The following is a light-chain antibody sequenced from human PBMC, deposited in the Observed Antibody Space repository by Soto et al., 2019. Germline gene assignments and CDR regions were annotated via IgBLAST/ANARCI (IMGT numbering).Light chain of an antibody. CDR2: AAS. CDR1: QSVSSSY. V-gene: IGKV3-20*01. Sequence: EIVLTQSPGTLSLSPGERATLSCRASQSVSSSYLAWYQQKPGQAPRLLVYAASSRATAIPDRFSGSGSGTDFTLTIVRLEPEDFAVYYCQQYGSSLFTFGPGTKVDIK. J-gene: IGKJ3*01. CDR3: QQYGSSLFT.